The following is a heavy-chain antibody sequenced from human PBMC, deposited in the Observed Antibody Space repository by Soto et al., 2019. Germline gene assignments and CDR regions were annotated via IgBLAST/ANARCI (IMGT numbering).Heavy chain of an antibody. CDR2: VYYSGTT. Sequence: QVQLQESGPGLLKPSETLSLTCSVSGGSVSNKTYYWSWIRQPPGKRLEWIGYVYYSGTTNYNPSLNSRVTLSVDLSKNQFSLRLSSVTTADTALYYCARTTAVPNTLRSRYFFDYWGQGTLVTVSS. CDR3: ARTTAVPNTLRSRYFFDY. J-gene: IGHJ4*02. D-gene: IGHD4-17*01. V-gene: IGHV4-61*01. CDR1: GGSVSNKTYY.